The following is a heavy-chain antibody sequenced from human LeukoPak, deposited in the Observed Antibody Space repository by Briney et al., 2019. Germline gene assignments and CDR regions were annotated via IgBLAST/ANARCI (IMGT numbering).Heavy chain of an antibody. V-gene: IGHV3-21*03. J-gene: IGHJ4*02. D-gene: IGHD1-26*01. Sequence: GGSLRLSCAASGFTFSSYSMNWVRQAPGKGLEWVSSISSSSSYIYYADSVKGRFTISRDDAKNSLYLQMNSLRAEDTAVYYCASHKGGVGATFDFWGQGTLVTVSS. CDR3: ASHKGGVGATFDF. CDR2: ISSSSSYI. CDR1: GFTFSSYS.